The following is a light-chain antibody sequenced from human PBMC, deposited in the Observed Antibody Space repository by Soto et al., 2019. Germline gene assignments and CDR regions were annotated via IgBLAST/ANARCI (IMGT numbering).Light chain of an antibody. CDR1: QSLLHSNGINY. J-gene: IGKJ4*01. Sequence: IVMTQSPLSLPVTPGEPASISCRSSQSLLHSNGINYLDWYLQKPGQSPQLLIYLGSNRASGVPDRFSGSGTGTDFTLKSSRVEAEDVGIYYCMQALQTPTFGGGTKVEIK. V-gene: IGKV2-28*01. CDR3: MQALQTPT. CDR2: LGS.